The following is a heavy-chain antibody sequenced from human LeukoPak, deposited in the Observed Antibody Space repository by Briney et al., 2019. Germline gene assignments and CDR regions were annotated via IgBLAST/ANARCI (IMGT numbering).Heavy chain of an antibody. D-gene: IGHD6-19*01. Sequence: PGGSLRLSCAASGFTCIDYDMHWVRQVIGKGLEWVSAIGIRGDTHNSGSVKGRFTVSRENAESSLYLQMNSLRAEDTPVYYCARGGIQVSGIDEFDYWGQGTLVTVSS. CDR3: ARGGIQVSGIDEFDY. CDR2: IGIRGDT. J-gene: IGHJ4*02. V-gene: IGHV3-13*01. CDR1: GFTCIDYD.